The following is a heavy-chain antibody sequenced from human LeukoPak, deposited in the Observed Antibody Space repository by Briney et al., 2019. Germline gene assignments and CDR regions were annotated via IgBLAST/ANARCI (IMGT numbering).Heavy chain of an antibody. D-gene: IGHD1-26*01. J-gene: IGHJ4*02. Sequence: SETLSLTCAVSGGSISSSNWWSWVRQPPGKGLEWIGEIYHSGSTNYNPSLKSRVTISVDTPKNQFSLKLSSVTAADTAVYYCARDVGATPGYFDYWGQGTLVTVSS. CDR2: IYHSGST. CDR3: ARDVGATPGYFDY. V-gene: IGHV4-4*02. CDR1: GGSISSSNW.